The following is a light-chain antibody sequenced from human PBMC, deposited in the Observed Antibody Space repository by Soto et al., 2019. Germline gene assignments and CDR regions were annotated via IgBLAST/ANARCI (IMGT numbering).Light chain of an antibody. CDR1: QSVSSN. V-gene: IGKV3-15*01. CDR2: GAS. Sequence: EIVMTQSPATLSVSPGERATLSSRASQSVSSNLAWYQQKPGQAPRLLIYGASTRATGIPARFSGSGSGREFTLTISSLQSEDFAVYYCQQYNNWPPWTFGQGTKVEI. J-gene: IGKJ1*01. CDR3: QQYNNWPPWT.